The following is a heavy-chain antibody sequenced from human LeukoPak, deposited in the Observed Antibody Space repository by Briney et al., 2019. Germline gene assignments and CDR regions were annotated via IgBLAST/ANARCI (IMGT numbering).Heavy chain of an antibody. CDR3: QRDHDDSSGKDYGMDV. CDR1: GFTFTDYT. V-gene: IGHV3-30-3*01. D-gene: IGHD3-22*01. CDR2: ISYDGSNK. J-gene: IGHJ6*02. Sequence: PGRSLRLSCTASGFTFTDYTIHWVRQAPGKGLEWVAVISYDGSNKYYVDSVKGRFTISRDNPKNTVYLQMNSLRGEDSAVYYCQRDHDDSSGKDYGMDVWGQGTTVTVSS.